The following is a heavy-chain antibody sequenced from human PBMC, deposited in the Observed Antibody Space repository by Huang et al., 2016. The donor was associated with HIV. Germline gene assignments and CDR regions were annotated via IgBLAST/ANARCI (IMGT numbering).Heavy chain of an antibody. CDR3: ARAPPMVRGILHYYSYMDV. J-gene: IGHJ6*03. CDR1: GASISSGAYY. V-gene: IGHV4-30-4*08. Sequence: VQLQESGPGLVKPSQTLSLTCTVSGASISSGAYYWSWIRQPPGKGLEWIGYVFYSGSPDYTPSLMSRSSMSVDTAKNQFSLKLSSVTVADTAVYYCARAPPMVRGILHYYSYMDVWGKGTTVTVSS. CDR2: VFYSGSP. D-gene: IGHD3-10*01.